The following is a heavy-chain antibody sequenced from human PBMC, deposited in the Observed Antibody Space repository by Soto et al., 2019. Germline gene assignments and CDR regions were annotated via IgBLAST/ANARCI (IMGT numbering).Heavy chain of an antibody. J-gene: IGHJ4*02. CDR1: GGTFSSYA. CDR3: ARVTPNYYDSSGSPFDY. V-gene: IGHV1-69*06. Sequence: QVQLVQSGAEVKKPGSSVKVSCKASGGTFSSYAISWVRQAPGQGLEWMGGIIPIFGTANYAQKFQGRVTITADKSTSTAYMELSSLRSEDTAVYYCARVTPNYYDSSGSPFDYWGQGPLVTVSS. CDR2: IIPIFGTA. D-gene: IGHD3-22*01.